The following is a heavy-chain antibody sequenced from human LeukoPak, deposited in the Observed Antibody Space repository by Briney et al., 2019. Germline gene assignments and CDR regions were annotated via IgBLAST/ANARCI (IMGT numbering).Heavy chain of an antibody. CDR2: IKQDGSEK. D-gene: IGHD2-2*01. CDR1: GFTFSSYA. Sequence: PGGSLRLSCAASGFTFSSYAMHWVRQAPGKGLEWVANIKQDGSEKYYVDSVKGRFIISRDNAKNSLYLQMNSLRAEDTAVYYCARWGVVPAAPTIDYWGQGTLVTVSS. CDR3: ARWGVVPAAPTIDY. V-gene: IGHV3-7*01. J-gene: IGHJ4*02.